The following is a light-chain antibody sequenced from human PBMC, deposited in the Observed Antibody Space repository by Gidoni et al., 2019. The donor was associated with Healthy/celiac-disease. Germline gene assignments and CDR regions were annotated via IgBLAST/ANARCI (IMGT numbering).Light chain of an antibody. CDR3: QQYNNWPPT. CDR2: GAS. CDR1: QSVNSN. Sequence: IVMTQSPATLSVSPGERATLSCRASQSVNSNLTWYQQKPGQAPRLLIYGASTRATGIPARCSGRGSGTEFTLTISSLQSEDFAVYYCQQYNNWPPTFGGGTKVEIK. J-gene: IGKJ4*01. V-gene: IGKV3-15*01.